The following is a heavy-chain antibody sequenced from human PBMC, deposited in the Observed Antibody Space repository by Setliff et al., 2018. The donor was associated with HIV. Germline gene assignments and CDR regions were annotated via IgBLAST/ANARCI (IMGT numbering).Heavy chain of an antibody. CDR1: GFTFTIYS. Sequence: PGGSLRLSCAASGFTFTIYSMNWVRQAPGKGLEWVSSISSGGGFIYYADSVKGRFTISRDSTKNSVYLQMETLRADDTAIYYCAKGLYYYDDSGYWRTEYFQHWGQGTLVTVSS. D-gene: IGHD3-22*01. V-gene: IGHV3-21*04. CDR3: AKGLYYYDDSGYWRTEYFQH. CDR2: ISSGGGFI. J-gene: IGHJ1*01.